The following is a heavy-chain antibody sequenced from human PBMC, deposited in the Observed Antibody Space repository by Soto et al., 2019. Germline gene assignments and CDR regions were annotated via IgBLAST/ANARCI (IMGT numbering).Heavy chain of an antibody. D-gene: IGHD3-10*01. J-gene: IGHJ5*02. CDR3: AKDLGQCGSGSYYKRGWFDP. V-gene: IGHV3-23*01. CDR1: GFTFSNYA. Sequence: GGSLRLSCAASGFTFSNYALTWVRQTPGKGLECVSVISGSGGRTYYTDSVKGRFTISRDNSKNTMYLQMNSLRAEDTAVYYCAKDLGQCGSGSYYKRGWFDPWGQGTLVTVSS. CDR2: ISGSGGRT.